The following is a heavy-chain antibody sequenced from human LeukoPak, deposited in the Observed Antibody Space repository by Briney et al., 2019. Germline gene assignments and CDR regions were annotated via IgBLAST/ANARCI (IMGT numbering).Heavy chain of an antibody. CDR3: AELDITMIGGV. CDR2: ISSSSSTI. Sequence: PGGSLRLSCAASGFTFSSYEMNWVRQAPGKGLEWVSYISSSSSTIYYADSVKGRFTISRDNAKNSLYLQMNSLRAEDTAVYYCAELDITMIGGVWGKGTTVTISS. J-gene: IGHJ6*04. D-gene: IGHD3-10*02. V-gene: IGHV3-48*03. CDR1: GFTFSSYE.